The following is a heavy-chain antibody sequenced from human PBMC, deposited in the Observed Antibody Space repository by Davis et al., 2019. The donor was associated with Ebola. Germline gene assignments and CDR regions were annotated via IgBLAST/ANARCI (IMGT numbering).Heavy chain of an antibody. J-gene: IGHJ6*02. D-gene: IGHD3-10*01. CDR2: IYYSGST. Sequence: SETLSLTCTVSGGSISSYYWSWIRQPPGKGLEWIGYIYYSGSTNYNPSLKSRVTISVDTSKNQFSLKLSSVTAADTAVYYCARGRAYYGSGSYQYYYYYYGMDVWGQGTTVTVSS. V-gene: IGHV4-59*12. CDR3: ARGRAYYGSGSYQYYYYYYGMDV. CDR1: GGSISSYY.